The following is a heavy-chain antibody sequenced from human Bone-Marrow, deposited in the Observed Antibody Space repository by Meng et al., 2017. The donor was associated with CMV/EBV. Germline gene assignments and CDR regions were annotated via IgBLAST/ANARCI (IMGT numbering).Heavy chain of an antibody. CDR3: ARGGRHVLRLYGSGSSLDY. D-gene: IGHD3-10*01. CDR2: INHSGST. Sequence: SGYDWSWIRKTPGKGLEWIGEINHSGSTNYNPSLKSRVTISVDTSKNQFSLKLSSVTAADTAVYYCARGGRHVLRLYGSGSSLDYWGQGTLVTVSS. V-gene: IGHV4-34*01. J-gene: IGHJ4*02. CDR1: SGYD.